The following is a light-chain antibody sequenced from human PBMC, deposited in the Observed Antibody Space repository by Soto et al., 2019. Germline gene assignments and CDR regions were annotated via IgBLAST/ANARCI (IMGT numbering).Light chain of an antibody. Sequence: VLTQSPGTLALSPGEIATLSCRASQGVSSSDLAWYQHKPGQAPRRLIYSTSSRAPGIPDRFSGSGSATDFTLSISRLEPEDFAVYYCQQYGSSPYTFGQGTKLEI. CDR1: QGVSSSD. CDR3: QQYGSSPYT. J-gene: IGKJ2*01. CDR2: STS. V-gene: IGKV3-20*01.